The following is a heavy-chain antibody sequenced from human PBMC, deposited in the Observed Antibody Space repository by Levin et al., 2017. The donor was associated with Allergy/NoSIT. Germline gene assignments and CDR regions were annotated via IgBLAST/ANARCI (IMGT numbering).Heavy chain of an antibody. CDR1: GYSFTSYW. Sequence: VASVKVSCKGSGYSFTSYWIGWVRQMPGKGLEWMGIIYPGDSDTRYSPSFQGQVTISADKSISTAYLQWSSLKASDTAMYYCARQGRDGDSLRDYWGEGTLVTVSA. V-gene: IGHV5-51*01. D-gene: IGHD5-24*01. CDR3: ARQGRDGDSLRDY. CDR2: IYPGDSDT. J-gene: IGHJ4*02.